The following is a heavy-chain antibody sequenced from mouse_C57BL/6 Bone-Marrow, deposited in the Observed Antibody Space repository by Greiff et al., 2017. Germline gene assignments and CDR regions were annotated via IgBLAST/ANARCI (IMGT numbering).Heavy chain of an antibody. D-gene: IGHD2-4*01. J-gene: IGHJ2*01. V-gene: IGHV5-9-1*02. CDR1: GFTFSSYA. CDR3: TRFYDYDRGFDY. CDR2: ISSGGDYI. Sequence: VQLKESGEGLVKPGGSLKLSCAASGFTFSSYAMSWVRQTPEKRLEWVAYISSGGDYIYYADTVKGRFTIYRDNARNTLYLQMSSLKSEDTAMYYCTRFYDYDRGFDYWGQGTTLTVSS.